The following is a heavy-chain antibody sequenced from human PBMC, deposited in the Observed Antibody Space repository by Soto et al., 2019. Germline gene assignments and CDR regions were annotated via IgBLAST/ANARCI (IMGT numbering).Heavy chain of an antibody. CDR3: ASGLSGYYYGMDV. CDR1: GFTVSSNY. CDR2: IYSGGST. Sequence: LRLSCAASGFTVSSNYMSWVRQAPGKGLEWVSVIYSGGSTYYADSVKGRFTISRDNSKNTLYLQMNSLRAEDTAVYYCASGLSGYYYGMDVWGQGTTVTVSS. V-gene: IGHV3-53*01. D-gene: IGHD3-10*01. J-gene: IGHJ6*02.